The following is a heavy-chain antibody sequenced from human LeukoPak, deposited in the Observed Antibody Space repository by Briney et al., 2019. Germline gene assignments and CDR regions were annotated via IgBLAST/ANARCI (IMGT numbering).Heavy chain of an antibody. CDR1: GGSISSSSYY. D-gene: IGHD6-19*01. J-gene: IGHJ5*02. Sequence: SETLSLTCTVSGGSISSSSYYWGPICQPPGKGLEWIGSIYYSGSTYYNPSLKSRVTISVDPSKNQFSLKLSSVTAADTAVYYCARQEVAVAIGGPWGQGTLVTVSS. CDR2: IYYSGST. V-gene: IGHV4-39*01. CDR3: ARQEVAVAIGGP.